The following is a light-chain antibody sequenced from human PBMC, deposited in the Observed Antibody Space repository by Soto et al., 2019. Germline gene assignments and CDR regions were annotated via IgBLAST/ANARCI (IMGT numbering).Light chain of an antibody. J-gene: IGLJ2*01. CDR3: SSSSTSSAPVV. Sequence: QSVLTQPASVSGSPGQSITISCTGTSSDIGGSHFVSWYQQHPGKAPKLMIYEVSDRPSGVSNRFSGSKSANTASLTISGLQTEDEGDYYCSSSSTSSAPVVFGGGTQLTVL. CDR2: EVS. V-gene: IGLV2-14*01. CDR1: SSDIGGSHF.